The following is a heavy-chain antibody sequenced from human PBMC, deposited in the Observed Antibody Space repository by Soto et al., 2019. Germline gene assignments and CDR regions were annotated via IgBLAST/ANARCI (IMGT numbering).Heavy chain of an antibody. CDR1: GFTFSSYN. D-gene: IGHD2-2*01. Sequence: EVQLVESGAGLVQPGGSLRLSCAASGFTFSSYNIHWIRQAPGKGLEFVSAISRGGDRTSYADTVKGKFIITRDNSKYTVWLQMGSLRSEDMAVYYCARARCSSDQCYYLDYWGQGALVTVSS. V-gene: IGHV3-64*02. J-gene: IGHJ4*02. CDR3: ARARCSSDQCYYLDY. CDR2: ISRGGDRT.